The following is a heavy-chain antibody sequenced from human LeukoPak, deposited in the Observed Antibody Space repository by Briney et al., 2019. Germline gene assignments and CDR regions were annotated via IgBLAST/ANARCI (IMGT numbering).Heavy chain of an antibody. CDR3: ARDLPGDLNAFDI. J-gene: IGHJ3*02. CDR2: INPNSGGT. V-gene: IGHV1-2*02. D-gene: IGHD2-2*01. Sequence: ASVKVSCKASGYIFTDYYMHWVRQAPGQGLEWMGWINPNSGGTNYAQKFQGRVTMTRDTSISTAYMELSRLRSDDTAVYYCARDLPGDLNAFDIWGQGTMVTVSS. CDR1: GYIFTDYY.